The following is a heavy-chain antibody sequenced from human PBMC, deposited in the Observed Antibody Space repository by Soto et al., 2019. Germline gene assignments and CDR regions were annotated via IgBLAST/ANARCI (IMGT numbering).Heavy chain of an antibody. D-gene: IGHD3-22*01. V-gene: IGHV3-30*18. J-gene: IGHJ4*02. CDR1: GFTFSTNG. CDR3: AKDRDRSWAFDY. Sequence: QVQLVESGGGVVQPGTSLRLSCAVSGFTFSTNGMHWVRQAPGKGLEWVAVISHDDRNKYYADSVKGRFTISRDNSKNTLYLHMNSLRAEDTAVYYCAKDRDRSWAFDYWGQGTLVTVSS. CDR2: ISHDDRNK.